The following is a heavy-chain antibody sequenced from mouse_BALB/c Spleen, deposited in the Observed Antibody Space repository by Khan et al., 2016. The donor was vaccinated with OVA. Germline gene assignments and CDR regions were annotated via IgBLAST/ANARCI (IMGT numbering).Heavy chain of an antibody. J-gene: IGHJ3*01. D-gene: IGHD1-2*01. CDR1: GYTFTDYY. Sequence: QVQLQQSGAELARPGASVKLSCKASGYTFTDYYINWVKQRTGQGLEWIGAIYPRSGNTSYNEKFKGKATLTADKSSSIAYMQLSSMTSEDSAVYFCARRNYFGYTFAYWGQGTLVTVSA. CDR3: ARRNYFGYTFAY. CDR2: IYPRSGNT. V-gene: IGHV1-77*01.